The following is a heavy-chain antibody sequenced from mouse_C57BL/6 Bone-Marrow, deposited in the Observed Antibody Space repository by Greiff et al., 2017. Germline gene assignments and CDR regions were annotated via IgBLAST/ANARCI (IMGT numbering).Heavy chain of an antibody. J-gene: IGHJ4*01. Sequence: VQLVESGAELARPGASVKMSCKASGYTFTSYTMHWVKQRPGQGLEWIGYINPSSGYTKYNQKFKDKATLTADKSASTAYMQLSSLTSEDSAVYYCARSGTAQATYAMDYWGQGTSVTVSS. CDR1: GYTFTSYT. D-gene: IGHD3-2*02. V-gene: IGHV1-4*01. CDR3: ARSGTAQATYAMDY. CDR2: INPSSGYT.